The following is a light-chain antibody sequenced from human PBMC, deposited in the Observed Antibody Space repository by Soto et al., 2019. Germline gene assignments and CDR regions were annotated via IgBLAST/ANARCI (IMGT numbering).Light chain of an antibody. J-gene: IGLJ3*02. V-gene: IGLV2-8*01. CDR2: EVS. CDR3: SSYAGSNKLV. CDR1: SSDIGAYDY. Sequence: QSALTQPASVSGSPGQSITISCTGTSSDIGAYDYVSWYQQHPDKAPKLMIYEVSKRPSGVPDRFSGSKSGNTASLTVSGLQAEDEADYYCSSYAGSNKLVFGGGTKVTVL.